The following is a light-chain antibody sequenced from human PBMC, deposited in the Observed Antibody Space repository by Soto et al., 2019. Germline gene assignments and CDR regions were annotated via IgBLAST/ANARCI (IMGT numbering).Light chain of an antibody. J-gene: IGKJ1*01. Sequence: IWVTQSPSSLAGATGDRVTITCRANQSINTYLDWYQKEEGKAPKLLIYGASILQSGVPSRFSGSGSGTDFALTISGLQSEDFATYYCQQYYRFPWTFGQGTKVEIK. CDR1: QSINTY. CDR2: GAS. V-gene: IGKV1-8*01. CDR3: QQYYRFPWT.